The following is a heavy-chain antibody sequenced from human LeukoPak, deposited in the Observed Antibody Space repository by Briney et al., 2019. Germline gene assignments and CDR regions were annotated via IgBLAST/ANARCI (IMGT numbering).Heavy chain of an antibody. V-gene: IGHV3-49*04. CDR3: TSNLWFRELFFDY. CDR2: IRSKAYGGTT. D-gene: IGHD3-10*01. Sequence: GGSLRLSCTASGFTFGDYAMSWVRQAPGKGLEWVGFIRSKAYGGTTEYAASVKGSFTISRDDSKSIAYLQMNSLKTEDTAVYYCTSNLWFRELFFDYWGQGTLVTVSS. CDR1: GFTFGDYA. J-gene: IGHJ4*02.